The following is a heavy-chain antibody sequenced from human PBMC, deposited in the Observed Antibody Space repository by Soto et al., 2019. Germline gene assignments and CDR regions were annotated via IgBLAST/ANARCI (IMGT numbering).Heavy chain of an antibody. CDR3: ARDPTQRITIFGVYYYYGMDV. Sequence: PGGSLRLSCAASGFTFSSYWMSWVRQAPGKGLEWVANIKQDGSEKYYVDSVKGRFTISRDNAKNSLYLQMNSLRAEDTAVYYCARDPTQRITIFGVYYYYGMDVWGQGTTVTVSS. CDR2: IKQDGSEK. J-gene: IGHJ6*02. D-gene: IGHD3-3*01. CDR1: GFTFSSYW. V-gene: IGHV3-7*01.